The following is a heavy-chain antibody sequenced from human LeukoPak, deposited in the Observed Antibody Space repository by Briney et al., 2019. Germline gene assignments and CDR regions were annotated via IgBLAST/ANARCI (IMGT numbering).Heavy chain of an antibody. Sequence: GGSLRLSCAASGFIFSSYSMNWVRQAPGKGLERVSYLGPTSSTISYADSVRGRFTISRDNAKNSLYLQMNSLRAEDTAIYYCARGRYSGTTYYFDYWGQGTLVTVSS. CDR2: LGPTSSTI. D-gene: IGHD5-12*01. CDR1: GFIFSSYS. J-gene: IGHJ4*02. CDR3: ARGRYSGTTYYFDY. V-gene: IGHV3-48*01.